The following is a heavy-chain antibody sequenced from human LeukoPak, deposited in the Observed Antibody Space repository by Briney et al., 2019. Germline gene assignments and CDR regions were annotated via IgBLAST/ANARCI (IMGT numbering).Heavy chain of an antibody. CDR2: ISCNSGSI. CDR3: AKGFVVVTAIRKDAFDI. CDR1: GFTFDDYA. Sequence: GRSLRLSCAASGFTFDDYAMHWVRQAPGKGLEWVSGISCNSGSIGYADSVKGRFTISRDNAKNSLYLQMNSLRAEDTALYYCAKGFVVVTAIRKDAFDIWGQGTMVTVSS. D-gene: IGHD2-21*02. V-gene: IGHV3-9*01. J-gene: IGHJ3*02.